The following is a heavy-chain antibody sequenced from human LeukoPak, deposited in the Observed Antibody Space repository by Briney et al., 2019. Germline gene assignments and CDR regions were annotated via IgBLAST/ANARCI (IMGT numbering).Heavy chain of an antibody. CDR1: GGSICSYY. D-gene: IGHD3-22*01. Sequence: SETLSLTCTVSGGSICSYYWSWIRQPPGQGREWIGYIYYSGSTNYNPSLKSRVTISVDTSKNQFSLKLSSVTAADTAVYYCASVPANLDYDSSGYTEYFQHWGQGTLVTVSS. CDR2: IYYSGST. CDR3: ASVPANLDYDSSGYTEYFQH. J-gene: IGHJ1*01. V-gene: IGHV4-59*01.